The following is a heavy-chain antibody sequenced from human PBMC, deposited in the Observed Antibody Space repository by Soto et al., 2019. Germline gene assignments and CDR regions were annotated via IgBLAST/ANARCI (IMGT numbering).Heavy chain of an antibody. D-gene: IGHD1-26*01. J-gene: IGHJ4*02. CDR3: AKGAARYFDY. CDR2: ITDTGGDA. CDR1: GLAFGSRA. Sequence: GGSLRLSCVASGLAFGSRAMSWVRQSPGEGLEWVSTITDTGGDAKYADSVRGRFAISRDNSKKMLFLHMNGLRGEDTGTYYCAKGAARYFDYWGRGTLVTVSS. V-gene: IGHV3-23*01.